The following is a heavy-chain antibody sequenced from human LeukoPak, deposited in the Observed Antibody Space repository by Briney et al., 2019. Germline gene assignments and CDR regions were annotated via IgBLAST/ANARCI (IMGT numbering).Heavy chain of an antibody. CDR2: ISGSGGST. V-gene: IGHV3-23*01. CDR1: GFTFSSYA. J-gene: IGHJ4*02. D-gene: IGHD2-15*01. Sequence: GGSLRLSCAASGFTFSSYAMSWVRQAPGKGLEWVSAISGSGGSTYYADSVKGRFTISRDNSKTTLYLQMNSLRAEDTAVYYCAKGENVRYCSGGSCLPFDYWGQGTLVTVSS. CDR3: AKGENVRYCSGGSCLPFDY.